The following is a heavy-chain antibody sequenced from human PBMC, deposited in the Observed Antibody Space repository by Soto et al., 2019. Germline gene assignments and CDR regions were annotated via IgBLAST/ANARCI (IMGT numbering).Heavy chain of an antibody. CDR2: IYSGGST. D-gene: IGHD2-2*01. CDR3: ATGWGIVVVPATISPYDY. Sequence: GGSLRLSCAASGFTVSSNYMSWVRQAPGKGLEWVSVIYSGGSTYYADSVKGRFTISRDNSKNTLYLQMNSLRAEDTAVYYCATGWGIVVVPATISPYDYWGQGTLVTVSS. V-gene: IGHV3-66*01. CDR1: GFTVSSNY. J-gene: IGHJ4*02.